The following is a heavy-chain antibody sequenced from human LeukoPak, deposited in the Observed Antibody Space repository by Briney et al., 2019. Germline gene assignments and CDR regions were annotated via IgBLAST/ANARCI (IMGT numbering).Heavy chain of an antibody. J-gene: IGHJ4*02. CDR1: GFTFSSYN. Sequence: GGSLRLSCAASGFTFSSYNMNWVRQAPGKGLEWVANIKQDGSEKYYVDSVKGRFTISRDNAKNSLYLQMNSLRAEDTAVYYCARDRGVVIRYWGQGTLVTVSS. CDR3: ARDRGVVIRY. CDR2: IKQDGSEK. V-gene: IGHV3-7*01. D-gene: IGHD3-3*01.